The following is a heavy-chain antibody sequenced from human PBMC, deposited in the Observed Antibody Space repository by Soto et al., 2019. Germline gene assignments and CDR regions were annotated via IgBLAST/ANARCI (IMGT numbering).Heavy chain of an antibody. CDR1: GFTFSSYG. D-gene: IGHD2-15*01. CDR2: ISYDGSNK. Sequence: GGSLRVSCAASGFTFSSYGMHWVRQAPGKGLEWVAVISYDGSNKYYADSVKGRFTISRDNSKNTLYLQMNSLRAEDTAVYYCAKDVYCSGGSCYWGYYGMDVWGQGTTVTVSS. CDR3: AKDVYCSGGSCYWGYYGMDV. V-gene: IGHV3-30*18. J-gene: IGHJ6*02.